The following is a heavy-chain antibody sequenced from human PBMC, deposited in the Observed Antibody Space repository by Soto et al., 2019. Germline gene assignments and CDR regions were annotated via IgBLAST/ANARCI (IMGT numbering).Heavy chain of an antibody. Sequence: GGSLRLSCAASGFTFSSYAMSWVRQAPGKGLEWVSAISGSGGSTYYADSVKGRFTISRDNSKNTLYLQMNSLRAEDTAVYYCAKDLASRRNIVVVPAARGSDGNYWGQGTLVTVSS. CDR3: AKDLASRRNIVVVPAARGSDGNY. CDR1: GFTFSSYA. D-gene: IGHD2-2*01. J-gene: IGHJ4*02. V-gene: IGHV3-23*01. CDR2: ISGSGGST.